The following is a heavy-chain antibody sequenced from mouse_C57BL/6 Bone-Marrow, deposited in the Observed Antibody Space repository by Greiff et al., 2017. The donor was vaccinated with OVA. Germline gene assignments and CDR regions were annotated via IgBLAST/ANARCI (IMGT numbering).Heavy chain of an antibody. J-gene: IGHJ4*01. CDR3: ARHGGSYAMDY. Sequence: EVHLVESGGDLVKPGGSLKLSCAASGFTFSSYGMSWVRQTPDKRLEWVATISSGGSYTYYPDSVKGRFTISRDNAKNTLYLQMSSLKSEDTAMYYCARHGGSYAMDYWGQGTSVTVSS. CDR1: GFTFSSYG. CDR2: ISSGGSYT. V-gene: IGHV5-6*01.